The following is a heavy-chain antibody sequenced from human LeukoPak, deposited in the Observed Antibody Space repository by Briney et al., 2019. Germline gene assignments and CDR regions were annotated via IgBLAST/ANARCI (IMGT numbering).Heavy chain of an antibody. Sequence: GGSLRLSCTTSGFMSTLYSMSWVRQSPGKGLELISYISNSGDRIYYADSVKGRFTISRDNAKNSLYLQMNSLRAEDTAVYYCARDSGSYWNLLTGFDYWGQGTLVTVSS. CDR2: ISNSGDRI. J-gene: IGHJ4*02. CDR3: ARDSGSYWNLLTGFDY. D-gene: IGHD1-26*01. CDR1: GFMSTLYS. V-gene: IGHV3-48*01.